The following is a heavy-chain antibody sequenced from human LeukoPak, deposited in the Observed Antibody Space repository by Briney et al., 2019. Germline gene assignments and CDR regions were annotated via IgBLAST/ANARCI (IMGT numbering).Heavy chain of an antibody. CDR2: IYYSGST. CDR1: GGSISSSF. J-gene: IGHJ6*03. CDR3: ARERREDYYYYYYMDV. V-gene: IGHV4-59*01. Sequence: SETLSLTCTVSGGSISSSFWSWIRQSPGKGLEWIGYIYYSGSTNYNPSLKSRVTISVDTSKNQFSLKLSSVTAADTAVYYCARERREDYYYYYYMDVWGKGTTVTISS.